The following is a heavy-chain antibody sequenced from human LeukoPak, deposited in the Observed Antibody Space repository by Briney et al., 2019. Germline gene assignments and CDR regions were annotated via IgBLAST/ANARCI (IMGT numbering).Heavy chain of an antibody. V-gene: IGHV1-46*01. J-gene: IGHJ6*02. CDR1: GYTFTSYY. CDR2: INPSGGTT. Sequence: GASVKVSCKASGYTFTSYYMHWVRQAPGQGLEWMGIINPSGGTTSYAQKFQGRVTMTRDTSTSTIYMELSSLRSEDTAVYYCATGYLVTAGLMDVWGQGTTVTVSS. D-gene: IGHD6-13*01. CDR3: ATGYLVTAGLMDV.